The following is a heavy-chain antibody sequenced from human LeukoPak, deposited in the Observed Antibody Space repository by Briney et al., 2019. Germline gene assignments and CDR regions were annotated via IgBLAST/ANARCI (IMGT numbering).Heavy chain of an antibody. Sequence: PGGSLRLSCAASGFTSSSYWMHWVRQVPGKGLVWVSRISGDGTARNYADSVKGRFTISRDDAKNTLYLQVNSLRVEDTGVYFCARGGSDTAMAHDYWGQGILVTVSS. CDR3: ARGGSDTAMAHDY. V-gene: IGHV3-74*01. J-gene: IGHJ4*02. CDR2: ISGDGTAR. D-gene: IGHD5-18*01. CDR1: GFTSSSYW.